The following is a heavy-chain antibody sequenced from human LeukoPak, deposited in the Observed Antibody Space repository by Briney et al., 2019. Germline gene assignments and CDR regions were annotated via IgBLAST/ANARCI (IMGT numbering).Heavy chain of an antibody. Sequence: GRSLRLSCAASGFTFSSYAMHWVRQAPGKGLEWVAVISYDGSNKYYADSVKGRFTISRDNSKNTLYLRMNSLRAEDTAVYYCARGRYDFWSGRDYFDYWGQGTLVTVSS. CDR3: ARGRYDFWSGRDYFDY. D-gene: IGHD3-3*01. V-gene: IGHV3-30-3*01. CDR2: ISYDGSNK. CDR1: GFTFSSYA. J-gene: IGHJ4*02.